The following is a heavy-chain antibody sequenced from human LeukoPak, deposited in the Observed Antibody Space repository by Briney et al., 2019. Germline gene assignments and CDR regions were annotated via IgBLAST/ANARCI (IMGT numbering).Heavy chain of an antibody. CDR1: GGSISSGGYY. Sequence: PSETLSLTCTVSGGSISSGGYYWSWIRQPPGKGLEWIGYIYHSGSTYYNPSLKSRVTISVDRSKNQFSLKLSSVTAADTAVYYCARGGDCFDYWGQGTLVTVSS. J-gene: IGHJ4*02. CDR3: ARGGDCFDY. D-gene: IGHD2-21*02. CDR2: IYHSGST. V-gene: IGHV4-30-2*01.